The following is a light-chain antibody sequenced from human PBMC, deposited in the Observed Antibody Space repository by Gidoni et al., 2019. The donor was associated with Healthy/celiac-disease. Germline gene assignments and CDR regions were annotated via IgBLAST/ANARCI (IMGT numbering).Light chain of an antibody. CDR1: QSVSSY. Sequence: EIVLTQSPATLSLSPGERSTLSCRASQSVSSYLDWYQQKPGQAPRLLIYDASNRATGIPARFSGSGSGTDFTLTISSLEPEDFAFYYCQQRSNWPAFGQGTRLEIK. CDR3: QQRSNWPA. CDR2: DAS. V-gene: IGKV3-11*01. J-gene: IGKJ5*01.